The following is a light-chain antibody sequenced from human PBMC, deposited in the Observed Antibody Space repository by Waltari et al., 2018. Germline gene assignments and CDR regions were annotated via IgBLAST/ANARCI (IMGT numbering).Light chain of an antibody. Sequence: DIVMTQSPLSLPVTPGEPASISCRSSQSLLHSNGYNYLDWYQQKPGQSPQLLIYLGSNRASGVPDRFSGSGSGTDFTLKISRVEAEDVGVYYCMQALQTPWTFGQGTKVEI. V-gene: IGKV2-28*01. CDR3: MQALQTPWT. J-gene: IGKJ1*01. CDR2: LGS. CDR1: QSLLHSNGYNY.